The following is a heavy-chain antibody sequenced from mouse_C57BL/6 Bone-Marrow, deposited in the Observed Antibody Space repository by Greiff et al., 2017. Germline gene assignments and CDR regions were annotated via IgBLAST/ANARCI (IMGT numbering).Heavy chain of an antibody. J-gene: IGHJ1*03. Sequence: EVQVVESGGGLVKPGGSLKLSCAASGFTFSSYAMSWVRQTPEKRLEWVATISDGGSHTYYPDNVKGRFTISRDHAKNNLYLQMSHLKSEDTAMYYCANYGSSRYWYFDVWGTGTTVTVSS. CDR2: ISDGGSHT. V-gene: IGHV5-4*01. CDR1: GFTFSSYA. CDR3: ANYGSSRYWYFDV. D-gene: IGHD1-1*01.